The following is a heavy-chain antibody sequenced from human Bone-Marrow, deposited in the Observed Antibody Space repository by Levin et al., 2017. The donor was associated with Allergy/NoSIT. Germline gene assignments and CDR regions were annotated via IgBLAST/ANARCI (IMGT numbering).Heavy chain of an antibody. Sequence: ASVKVSCKASGGTLSNYAISWVRQAPGQGLEWMGRIAPILEIANYAQKFQGRVTITADKSTIVADRSTNMAYMELNNLTSEDTAIYYCAREPAVPYYFDFWGQGTLVTVSS. CDR2: IAPILEIA. CDR1: GGTLSNYA. V-gene: IGHV1-69*04. CDR3: AREPAVPYYFDF. J-gene: IGHJ4*02. D-gene: IGHD2-2*01.